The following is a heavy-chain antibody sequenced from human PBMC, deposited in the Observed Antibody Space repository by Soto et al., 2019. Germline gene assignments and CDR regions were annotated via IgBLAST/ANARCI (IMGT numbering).Heavy chain of an antibody. Sequence: SETLSLTCAVYGGSFSGYYWSWIRQPPGKGLEWIGEINHSGSTNYNPSLKSRVTISVDTSKNQFSLKLSSVTAADTAVYHCARANSGWPFDPWGQGTLVTVSS. CDR1: GGSFSGYY. J-gene: IGHJ5*02. CDR2: INHSGST. D-gene: IGHD6-19*01. CDR3: ARANSGWPFDP. V-gene: IGHV4-34*01.